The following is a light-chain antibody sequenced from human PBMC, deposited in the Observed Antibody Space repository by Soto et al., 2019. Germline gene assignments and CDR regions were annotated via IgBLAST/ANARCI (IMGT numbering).Light chain of an antibody. Sequence: EIVMPHSPASMSVSAGEMCSLSCWASQSMGSNVAWYQQKPGQAPRLLIYGASTRAAGIPARFSGSGSGTEFTLTITSLQSEDFAVYYCQQFHNWPRTFGQGTKVDIK. CDR2: GAS. CDR1: QSMGSN. J-gene: IGKJ1*01. V-gene: IGKV3-15*01. CDR3: QQFHNWPRT.